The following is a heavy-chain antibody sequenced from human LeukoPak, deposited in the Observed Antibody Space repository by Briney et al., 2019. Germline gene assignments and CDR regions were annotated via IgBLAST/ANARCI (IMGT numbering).Heavy chain of an antibody. CDR1: VGSISISNW. CDR3: AGERGEEYSSGWYKTNFFYN. J-gene: IGHJ4*02. CDR2: INHSGST. D-gene: IGHD6-19*01. V-gene: IGHV4-4*02. Sequence: SGTLSLTCAVSVGSISISNWGGWVPQPPGKGLGGIGEINHSGSTNYNPSLKSRVTISVDKSKNQFSLKLSSVTAADTAVYYCAGERGEEYSSGWYKTNFFYNWGQGVRVTVSS.